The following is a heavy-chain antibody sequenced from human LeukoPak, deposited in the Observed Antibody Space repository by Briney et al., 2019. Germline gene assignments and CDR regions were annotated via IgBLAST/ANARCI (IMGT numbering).Heavy chain of an antibody. V-gene: IGHV3-66*01. D-gene: IGHD2-15*01. Sequence: HPGGSLRLSCAASGFTVSSNYMSWVRQAPGKGLEWVSVIYSGGSTYYADSVKGRFTISRDNSKNTQYLQMNSLRAEDTAVYYCARDPRVVVADYYYYYGMDVWGQGTTVTVSS. CDR3: ARDPRVVVADYYYYYGMDV. CDR1: GFTVSSNY. CDR2: IYSGGST. J-gene: IGHJ6*02.